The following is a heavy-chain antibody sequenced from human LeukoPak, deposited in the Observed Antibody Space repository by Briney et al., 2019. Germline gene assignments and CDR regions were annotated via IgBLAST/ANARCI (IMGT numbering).Heavy chain of an antibody. J-gene: IGHJ5*02. D-gene: IGHD6-6*01. V-gene: IGHV4-61*02. Sequence: SETLSLTCTVSGGSISSGSYYWSWIRQPAGKGLEWIGRIYTSGSTNYNPSPKSRVTITVDTSKNQFSLKLSSVTAADTAVYYCARENSSSSDWFDPWGQGTLVTVSS. CDR1: GGSISSGSYY. CDR2: IYTSGST. CDR3: ARENSSSSDWFDP.